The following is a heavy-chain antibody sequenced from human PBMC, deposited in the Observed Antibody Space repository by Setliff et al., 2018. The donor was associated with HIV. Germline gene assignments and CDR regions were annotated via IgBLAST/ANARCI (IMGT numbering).Heavy chain of an antibody. CDR3: ARNQGDASGWYAGDY. Sequence: ASVKVSCKASGYTFTSYPMHWVRQAPGQGLEWMGVINTSGGSAGYAEKFRGRVTMTRDTSTNTVYMDLRNLRSEDTAVYYCARNQGDASGWYAGDYWGHGTLVTV. CDR2: INTSGGSA. D-gene: IGHD6-19*01. J-gene: IGHJ4*01. CDR1: GYTFTSYP. V-gene: IGHV1-46*01.